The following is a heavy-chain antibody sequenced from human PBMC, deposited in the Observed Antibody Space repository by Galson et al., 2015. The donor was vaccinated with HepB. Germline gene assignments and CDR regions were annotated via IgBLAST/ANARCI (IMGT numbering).Heavy chain of an antibody. Sequence: QSGAEVKKPGESLKISCKGSGYSFTSYWIGWVRQMPGKGLEWMGIIYPGDSDTRYSPSFQGQVTISADRSISTAYLQWSSLKASDTAMYYCARGLSSGLYAGGVRWNWFDPWGQGTLVTVSS. J-gene: IGHJ5*02. V-gene: IGHV5-51*01. CDR3: ARGLSSGLYAGGVRWNWFDP. CDR2: IYPGDSDT. CDR1: GYSFTSYW. D-gene: IGHD6-19*01.